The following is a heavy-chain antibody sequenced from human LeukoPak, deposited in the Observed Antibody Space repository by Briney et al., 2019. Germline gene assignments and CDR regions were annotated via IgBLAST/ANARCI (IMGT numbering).Heavy chain of an antibody. Sequence: ASVKVSCKASGYTFTGYYMHWVRQAPGQGLEWMGWINPNSGNTGYAQKFQGRVTMTRNTSISTAYMELSSLRSEDTAVYYCARFSYGDYESGRPHYYYYYYMDVWGKGTTVTISS. J-gene: IGHJ6*03. CDR2: INPNSGNT. D-gene: IGHD4-17*01. CDR3: ARFSYGDYESGRPHYYYYYYMDV. V-gene: IGHV1-8*02. CDR1: GYTFTGYY.